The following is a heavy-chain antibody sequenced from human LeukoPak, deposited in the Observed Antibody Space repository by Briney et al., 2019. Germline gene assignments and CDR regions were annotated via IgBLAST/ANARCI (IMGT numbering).Heavy chain of an antibody. J-gene: IGHJ3*02. V-gene: IGHV3-23*01. CDR2: ISTSGDST. CDR3: ARDPRITFRGDDAFDI. CDR1: GFTFSSYG. Sequence: PGGSLRLSCAASGFTFSSYGMSWVRQAPGKGLEWVSAISTSGDSTYYADSVKGLFTISRDNSKNTLYLQMNSLRAEDTALYYCARDPRITFRGDDAFDIWGQGTMVSVSS. D-gene: IGHD3-16*01.